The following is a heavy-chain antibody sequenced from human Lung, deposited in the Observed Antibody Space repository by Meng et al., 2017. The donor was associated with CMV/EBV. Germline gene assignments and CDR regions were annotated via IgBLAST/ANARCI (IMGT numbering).Heavy chain of an antibody. CDR1: GYNFTGYY. Sequence: ASVKVSCKASGYNFTGYYIHWVRQAPGQGLEWMGWINPNIGGTNYAQKFQGRITMTGDTSITTAYMELSRLRSEDMAVYHCARVKRYCTGGTCSSTGYYGMDVWGQGTTVTVS. J-gene: IGHJ6*02. V-gene: IGHV1-2*02. CDR3: ARVKRYCTGGTCSSTGYYGMDV. CDR2: INPNIGGT. D-gene: IGHD2-15*01.